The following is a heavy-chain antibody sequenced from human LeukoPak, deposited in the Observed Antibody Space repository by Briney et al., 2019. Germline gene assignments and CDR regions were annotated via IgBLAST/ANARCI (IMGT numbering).Heavy chain of an antibody. Sequence: SVKVSCKASGGTFSSYAFSWVRQAPGQGLEWMGGIIPIFGTADYAQKFQGRVTITADESTSTAYMELSSLRSEDTAVYYCARAPYSSGGSTNYYYYYYMDVWGKGTTVAVSS. CDR2: IIPIFGTA. D-gene: IGHD6-19*01. CDR3: ARAPYSSGGSTNYYYYYYMDV. J-gene: IGHJ6*03. V-gene: IGHV1-69*13. CDR1: GGTFSSYA.